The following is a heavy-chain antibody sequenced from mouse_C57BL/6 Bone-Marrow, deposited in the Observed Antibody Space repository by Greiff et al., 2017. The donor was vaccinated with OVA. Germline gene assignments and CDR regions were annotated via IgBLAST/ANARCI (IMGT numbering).Heavy chain of an antibody. CDR1: GYTFTSYW. CDR2: IYPGSGST. CDR3: ARVSRKLRLRRFAY. V-gene: IGHV1-55*01. J-gene: IGHJ3*01. Sequence: QVQLQQPGAELMKPGASVKMSCKASGYTFTSYWITWVKQRPGQGLEWIGDIYPGSGSTNYNEKFKSKATLTVDTSSSTAYMQLSSLTSEDSAVYYCARVSRKLRLRRFAYWGQGTLVTVSA. D-gene: IGHD3-2*02.